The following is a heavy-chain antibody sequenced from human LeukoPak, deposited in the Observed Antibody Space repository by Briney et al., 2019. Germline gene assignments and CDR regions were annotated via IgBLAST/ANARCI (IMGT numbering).Heavy chain of an antibody. CDR3: AKADYDSSGYYFDY. CDR1: GFTFSSYA. J-gene: IGHJ4*02. D-gene: IGHD3-22*01. Sequence: PGGSLRLSCAASGFTFSSYAMSWVRQAPGKGLGWVSAISGSGGSAYYADSVKGRFTISRDNSKNTLYLQMNSLRAEDTAVYYCAKADYDSSGYYFDYWGQGTLVTVSS. CDR2: ISGSGGSA. V-gene: IGHV3-23*01.